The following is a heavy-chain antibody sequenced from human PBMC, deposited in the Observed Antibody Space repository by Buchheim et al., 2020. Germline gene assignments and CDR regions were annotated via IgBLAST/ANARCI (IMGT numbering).Heavy chain of an antibody. CDR2: TSSSGGTV. J-gene: IGHJ4*02. V-gene: IGHV3-48*03. D-gene: IGHD4-23*01. CDR3: ARETPDTHDY. CDR1: GFTFSSYE. Sequence: EVQLVESGGGLVQPGGSLRLSCAASGFTFSSYEMNWVRQAPGKGLEWVAYTSSSGGTVHYADSVTGRFTISRDTARNSVYLHMNSLGVEDTAVYYCARETPDTHDYWGQGTL.